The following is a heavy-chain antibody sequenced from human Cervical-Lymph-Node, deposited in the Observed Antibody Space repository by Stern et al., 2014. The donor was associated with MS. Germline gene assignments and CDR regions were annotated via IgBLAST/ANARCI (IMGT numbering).Heavy chain of an antibody. CDR3: RAGSDAFDI. Sequence: MQVVEYRAEVKKPGASVKVSCKASGYTFIEYAISWVRQVPGQGIEWMGWIGTNIGNTNYAQKFQGRVTLATDTSTTTVYMELRSLRSDDTAMYYCRAGSDAFDIWGQGTMVTVSS. V-gene: IGHV1-18*01. J-gene: IGHJ3*02. CDR1: GYTFIEYA. CDR2: IGTNIGNT. D-gene: IGHD6-13*01.